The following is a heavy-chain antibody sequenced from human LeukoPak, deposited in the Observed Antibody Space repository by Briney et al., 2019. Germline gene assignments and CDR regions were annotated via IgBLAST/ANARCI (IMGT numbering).Heavy chain of an antibody. D-gene: IGHD2-2*01. V-gene: IGHV4-34*01. CDR3: ARQVPGVVPAAFNWFDP. J-gene: IGHJ5*02. Sequence: TSETLSLTCAVYGGSFSGYYWSWIRQPPGKGLEWIGEITHSENTNYNPSLKSRVTISVDTSKNQFSLNLSSVTAADTAVYYCARQVPGVVPAAFNWFDPWGQGTLVTVSS. CDR2: ITHSENT. CDR1: GGSFSGYY.